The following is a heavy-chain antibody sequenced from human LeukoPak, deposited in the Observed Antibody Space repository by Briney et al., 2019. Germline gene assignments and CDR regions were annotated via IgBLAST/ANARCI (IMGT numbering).Heavy chain of an antibody. D-gene: IGHD2-2*01. J-gene: IGHJ4*02. CDR1: GYTFTGYY. CDR2: INPSGGST. Sequence: GASVKVSCKASGYTFTGYYMHWVRQAPGQGLEWMGIINPSGGSTSYAQKFQGRVTMTRDTSTSTVYMELSSLRSEDTAVYYCARDMHCSSTSCHSGRWYFDYWGQGTLVTVSS. V-gene: IGHV1-46*01. CDR3: ARDMHCSSTSCHSGRWYFDY.